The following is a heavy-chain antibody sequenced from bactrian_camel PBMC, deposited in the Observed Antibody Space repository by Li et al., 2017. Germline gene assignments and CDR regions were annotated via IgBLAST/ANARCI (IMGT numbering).Heavy chain of an antibody. V-gene: IGHV3S6*01. CDR3: AAEADTWGRDCPDSLGRWDYTY. CDR1: GYPSSRHC. Sequence: HVQLVESGGGSVQAGGSLKLSCLTSGYPSSRHCLAWFRDAPGKEREGVAGIDLDGSTRYADSVKDRFTISKDNTKNTLYLEMSNVKPEDTAVYYCAAEADTWGRDCPDSLGRWDYTYWGQGTQVTVS. D-gene: IGHD5*01. CDR2: IDLDGST. J-gene: IGHJ4*01.